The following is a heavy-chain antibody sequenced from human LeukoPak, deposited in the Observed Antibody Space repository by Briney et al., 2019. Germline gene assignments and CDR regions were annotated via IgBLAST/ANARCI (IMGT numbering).Heavy chain of an antibody. V-gene: IGHV4-34*01. Sequence: SGTLSLTCAVYGGSFSGYYWSCIRQPPGKGLEWIGEINHSGSTNYNPSLKSRVTISVDTSKNQFSLKLSSVTDADTAVYYCARGPYSTVYYYYGMDVWGQGTTVTASS. CDR2: INHSGST. CDR3: ARGPYSTVYYYYGMDV. J-gene: IGHJ6*02. D-gene: IGHD6-13*01. CDR1: GGSFSGYY.